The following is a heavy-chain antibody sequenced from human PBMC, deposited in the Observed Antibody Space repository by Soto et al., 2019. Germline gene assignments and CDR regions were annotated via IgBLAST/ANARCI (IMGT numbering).Heavy chain of an antibody. CDR3: ASAHYDFWSGFPPDPEGCWFDP. CDR1: GYSISSGYY. D-gene: IGHD3-3*01. V-gene: IGHV4-38-2*01. Sequence: LSLTCAVSGYSISSGYYWGWIRQPPGKGLEWIGSIYHSGSTYYNPSLKSRVTISVDTSKNQFSLKLSSVTAADTAVYYCASAHYDFWSGFPPDPEGCWFDPWGQATLVTVYS. CDR2: IYHSGST. J-gene: IGHJ5*02.